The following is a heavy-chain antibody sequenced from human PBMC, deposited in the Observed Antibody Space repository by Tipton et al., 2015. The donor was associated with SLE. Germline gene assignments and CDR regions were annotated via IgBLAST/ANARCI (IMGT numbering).Heavy chain of an antibody. CDR2: IIPILGIA. CDR1: GGTFSSYT. V-gene: IGHV1-69*09. D-gene: IGHD3-16*01. CDR3: ARFGASTYYYSYNMDV. J-gene: IGHJ6*03. Sequence: QLVQSGAAVKKPGSSVKVSCKASGGTFSSYTISWVRQAPGQGLEWMGRIIPILGIANYAQKFQGRVTITADKSTSTAYMELSSLRSDDTAVYYCARFGASTYYYSYNMDVSGKGTTVTVSS.